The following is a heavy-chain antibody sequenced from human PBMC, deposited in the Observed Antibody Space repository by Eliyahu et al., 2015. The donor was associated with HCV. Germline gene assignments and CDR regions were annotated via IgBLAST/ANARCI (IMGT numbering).Heavy chain of an antibody. CDR1: GGTFSSYA. CDR3: ASLPFSTKDIVVVVAAPFDY. V-gene: IGHV1-69*04. CDR2: IIPILGIA. D-gene: IGHD2-15*01. Sequence: EVKKPGSSVKVSCKASGGTFSSYAISWVRQAPGQGLEWMGRIIPILGIANYAQKFQGRVTITADKSTSTAYMELSSLRSEDTAVYYCASLPFSTKDIVVVVAAPFDYWGQGTLVTVSS. J-gene: IGHJ4*02.